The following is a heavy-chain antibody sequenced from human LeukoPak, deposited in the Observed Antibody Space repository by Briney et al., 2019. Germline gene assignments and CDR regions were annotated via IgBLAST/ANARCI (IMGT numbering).Heavy chain of an antibody. Sequence: GGSLSLSCAASGFSFSSYGMHWVRQAPGKGLEWVAVISSDGSGKHSAESVKGRFTISRDNSKNTLYLQMNSLRAEDTAVYYCAKDLTGGNYYLDYWGQGTLVTVSS. CDR1: GFSFSSYG. D-gene: IGHD1-26*01. V-gene: IGHV3-30*18. J-gene: IGHJ4*02. CDR3: AKDLTGGNYYLDY. CDR2: ISSDGSGK.